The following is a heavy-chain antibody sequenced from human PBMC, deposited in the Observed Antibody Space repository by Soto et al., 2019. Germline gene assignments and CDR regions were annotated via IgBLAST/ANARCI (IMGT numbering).Heavy chain of an antibody. CDR1: GDTFNFYS. J-gene: IGHJ4*02. CDR3: ASSYGSGYRAFDY. CDR2: VNPIVSMS. Sequence: QVQLVHSGAEVKRPGSSVKVSCKASGDTFNFYSINWVRQAPGLGLEWMGRVNPIVSMSNYAQKFQGRVTMTADKSTSPAYMELRSLRSEATAIYYCASSYGSGYRAFDYWGQGALVTVSS. V-gene: IGHV1-69*02. D-gene: IGHD3-10*01.